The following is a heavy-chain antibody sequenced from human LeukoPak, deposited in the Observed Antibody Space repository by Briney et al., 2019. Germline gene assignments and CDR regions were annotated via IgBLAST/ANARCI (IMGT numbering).Heavy chain of an antibody. V-gene: IGHV3-21*01. CDR2: ISSSSSYI. CDR3: ATSGKVATDY. CDR1: GFTFSSYS. D-gene: IGHD5-12*01. Sequence: PGGSLRLSCAASGFTFSSYSMNWVRQAPGKGLEWVSSISSSSSYIYYADSVKGRFTISRDNAKNSLYPQMNSLRAEDTAVYYCATSGKVATDYWGQGTLVTVSS. J-gene: IGHJ4*02.